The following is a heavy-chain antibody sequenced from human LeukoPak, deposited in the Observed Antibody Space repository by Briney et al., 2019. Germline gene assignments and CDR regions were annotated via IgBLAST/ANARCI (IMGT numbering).Heavy chain of an antibody. J-gene: IGHJ4*02. CDR3: ARGFPPYDYVWGSYRLYYFDY. CDR2: INHSGST. CDR1: GGSFSGYY. V-gene: IGHV4-34*01. Sequence: SETLSLTCAGYGGSFSGYYWSWIRQPPGKGLEWIGEINHSGSTNYNPSLKSRVNISVDTSKNQFSLKLSSVTAADTAVYYCARGFPPYDYVWGSYRLYYFDYWGQGTLVTVSS. D-gene: IGHD3-16*02.